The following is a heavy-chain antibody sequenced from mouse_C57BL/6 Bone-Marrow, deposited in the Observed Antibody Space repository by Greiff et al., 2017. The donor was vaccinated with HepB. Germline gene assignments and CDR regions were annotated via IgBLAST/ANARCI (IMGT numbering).Heavy chain of an antibody. D-gene: IGHD3-3*01. CDR1: GYTFTDYE. Sequence: QVQLQQSGAELVRPGASVTLSCKASGYTFTDYEMHWVKQTPVHGLEWIGANDPETGGTAYNQKFKGKAILTADKSSSTAYMELRSLTSEDSAVYYCTTLGGYYFDYWGQGTTLTVSS. V-gene: IGHV1-15*01. CDR3: TTLGGYYFDY. J-gene: IGHJ2*01. CDR2: NDPETGGT.